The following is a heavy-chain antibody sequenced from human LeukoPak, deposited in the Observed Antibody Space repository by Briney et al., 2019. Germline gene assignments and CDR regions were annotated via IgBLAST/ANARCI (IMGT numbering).Heavy chain of an antibody. V-gene: IGHV3-7*01. D-gene: IGHD6-19*01. Sequence: GGSLRLSCLASRFTFSSYRMSSVRQAPGKGLEWVANIKQDGSEKYYVDSVKSRFTISRDNAKNSLYLQMNSLRAEDTAVYYCARDRSLQGKQWLVLGYYYYYYMDVWGKGTTVTVSS. J-gene: IGHJ6*03. CDR3: ARDRSLQGKQWLVLGYYYYYYMDV. CDR2: IKQDGSEK. CDR1: RFTFSSYR.